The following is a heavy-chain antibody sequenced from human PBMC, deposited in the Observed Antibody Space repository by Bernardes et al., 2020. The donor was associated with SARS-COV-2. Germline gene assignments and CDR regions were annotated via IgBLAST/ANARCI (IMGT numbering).Heavy chain of an antibody. J-gene: IGHJ4*02. CDR3: ASHPLDYYGSGSYLSRHFDY. CDR2: ISSSSSYI. Sequence: GSLSLSCAASGFTFSRYSMNWVRPAPGKGLEWVSSISSSSSYIYYADSVKGRFTISRDNAKNSLYLQMNSLRAEDTAVYYCASHPLDYYGSGSYLSRHFDYWGQGTLVTVSS. D-gene: IGHD3-10*01. CDR1: GFTFSRYS. V-gene: IGHV3-21*01.